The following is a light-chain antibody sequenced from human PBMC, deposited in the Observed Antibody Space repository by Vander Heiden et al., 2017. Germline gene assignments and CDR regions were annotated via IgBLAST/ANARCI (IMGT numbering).Light chain of an antibody. J-gene: IGLJ3*02. V-gene: IGLV3-1*01. CDR3: QAWDSSTAWV. CDR2: QDD. CDR1: KLGDKY. Sequence: SYELTQPPSVSVSPGQTASITCPGHKLGDKYACWYQQKPGQSPVRVIYQDDKRPSGIPERFSGSNSGNTATLTISGTQAMDEADYDCQAWDSSTAWVFGGGTKLTVL.